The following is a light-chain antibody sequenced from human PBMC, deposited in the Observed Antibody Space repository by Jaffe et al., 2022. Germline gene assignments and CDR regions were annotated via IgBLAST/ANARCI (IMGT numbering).Light chain of an antibody. CDR3: QQYYSIPHRYT. J-gene: IGKJ2*01. V-gene: IGKV4-1*01. Sequence: DIVMTQSPDSLAVSLGERATINCKSSQSVLYSSNNKNYLAWYQQKPGQPPKLLIYWASTRKSGVPARFSGSGSGTDFTLTISSLQAEDVAVYYCQQYYSIPHRYTFGQGTKLEIK. CDR1: QSVLYSSNNKNY. CDR2: WAS.